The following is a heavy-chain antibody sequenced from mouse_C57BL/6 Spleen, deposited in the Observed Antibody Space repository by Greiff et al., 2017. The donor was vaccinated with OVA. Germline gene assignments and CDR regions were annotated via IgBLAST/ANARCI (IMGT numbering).Heavy chain of an antibody. J-gene: IGHJ1*03. CDR3: AREDYGSSRWYCDV. D-gene: IGHD1-1*01. CDR1: GFTFSSYA. CDR2: ISDGGSYT. V-gene: IGHV5-4*01. Sequence: EVKLVESGGGLVKPGGSLKLSCAASGFTFSSYAMSWVRQTPEKRLEWVATISDGGSYTYYPDNVKGRFTISRDNAKNNLYLQMSHLKSEDTAMYYCAREDYGSSRWYCDVWGTGTTVTVSS.